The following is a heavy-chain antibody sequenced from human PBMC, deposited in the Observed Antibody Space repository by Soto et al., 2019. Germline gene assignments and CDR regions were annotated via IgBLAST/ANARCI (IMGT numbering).Heavy chain of an antibody. V-gene: IGHV4-31*03. CDR1: GGSISSGGYY. D-gene: IGHD3-3*01. J-gene: IGHJ4*02. CDR3: ARGRKGNYDFWSGYPPDY. Sequence: QVQLQESGPGLVKPSQTLSLTCTVSGGSISSGGYYWSWIRQHPGKGLEWIGYIYYSGSTYYNPSLKSRVTLLVDPSKNQFSLKLSSVTAADTAVYYCARGRKGNYDFWSGYPPDYWGQGTLVTVSS. CDR2: IYYSGST.